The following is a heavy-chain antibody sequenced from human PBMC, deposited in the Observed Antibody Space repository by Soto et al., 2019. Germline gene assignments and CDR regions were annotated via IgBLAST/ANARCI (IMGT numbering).Heavy chain of an antibody. CDR1: GGTVSSYA. J-gene: IGHJ4*01. CDR3: ARDVSSDTTGFRGYDL. V-gene: IGHV1-69*13. Sequence: GASVKVSCKASGGTVSSYAITWVRQAPGKGLEWMGVFIPIFVSAHYAPKFQGRITITADESTSTAYMELSGLTSEDTAIYYCARDVSSDTTGFRGYDLWGHGTQVTVSS. D-gene: IGHD4-17*01. CDR2: FIPIFVSA.